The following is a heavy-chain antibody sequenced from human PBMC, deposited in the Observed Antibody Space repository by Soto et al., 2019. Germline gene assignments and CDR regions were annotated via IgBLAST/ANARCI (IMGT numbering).Heavy chain of an antibody. CDR3: ARVKLGSYDWFDP. CDR2: INPDGSRT. V-gene: IGHV3-74*01. CDR1: GFTFSDYW. Sequence: EVQLVESGGGLVQPGGSLRLSCAASGFTFSDYWMHWVRLVPGKGLLWVSRINPDGSRTNYADSVQGRFATYRDNAKNTVYLQMNSLRAEDTAVYYCARVKLGSYDWFDPWGQGTLVTVSS. D-gene: IGHD3-16*01. J-gene: IGHJ5*02.